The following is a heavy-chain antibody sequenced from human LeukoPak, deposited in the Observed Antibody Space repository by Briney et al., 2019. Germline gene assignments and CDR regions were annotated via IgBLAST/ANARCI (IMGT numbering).Heavy chain of an antibody. CDR3: ASDDVDTAMVDYNWFDP. V-gene: IGHV1-69*05. Sequence: GASVKVSCKASGGTFSSYAISWVRQAPGQGLEWMGRIIPIFGTANYAQKFQSRVTITTDESTSTAYMELSSLRSEDTAVYYCASDDVDTAMVDYNWFDPWGQGTLVTVSS. CDR1: GGTFSSYA. CDR2: IIPIFGTA. D-gene: IGHD5-18*01. J-gene: IGHJ5*02.